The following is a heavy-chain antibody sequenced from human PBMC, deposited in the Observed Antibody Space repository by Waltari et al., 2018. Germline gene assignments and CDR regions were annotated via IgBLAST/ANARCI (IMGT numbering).Heavy chain of an antibody. J-gene: IGHJ4*02. V-gene: IGHV3-23*04. CDR1: GFTFSSYA. Sequence: EVQLVESGGGLVQPGGSLRLSCAASGFTFSSYAMSWVRPAPGKGLGWVSASSGRGGSTYNADAVKGRFTISRDNSKNTLYLQMNSLRAEDTAVYYCAKDYGDYLPYFDYWGQGTLVTVSS. D-gene: IGHD4-17*01. CDR3: AKDYGDYLPYFDY. CDR2: SSGRGGST.